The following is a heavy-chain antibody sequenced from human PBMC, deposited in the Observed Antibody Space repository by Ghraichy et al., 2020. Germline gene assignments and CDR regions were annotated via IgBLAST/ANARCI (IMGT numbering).Heavy chain of an antibody. Sequence: GGSRRLSCVGSGFPFSSYSFNWVRQSPGKGLEWVSYITGSGRTKSYADSVKGRFTISRDNAQNSLYLQMNSLRDEDTAVYYCARGSRVVRFYYYDGMDVWGQGTTVTVSS. CDR3: ARGSRVVRFYYYDGMDV. J-gene: IGHJ6*02. V-gene: IGHV3-48*02. CDR1: GFPFSSYS. CDR2: ITGSGRTK. D-gene: IGHD4-23*01.